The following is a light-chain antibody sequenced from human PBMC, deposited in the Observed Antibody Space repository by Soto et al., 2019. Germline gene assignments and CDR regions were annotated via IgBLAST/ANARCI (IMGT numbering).Light chain of an antibody. Sequence: QSVLTQPASVSESPGQSITISCSGTSSDVGGYNFVSWYQHHPGKAPKLMIYEVSNRPSGVSNRFSGSKSGNTASLTISGLQAEDEADYYCSSYTSSSTLLVFGGGTKLTVL. CDR3: SSYTSSSTLLV. V-gene: IGLV2-14*01. J-gene: IGLJ2*01. CDR1: SSDVGGYNF. CDR2: EVS.